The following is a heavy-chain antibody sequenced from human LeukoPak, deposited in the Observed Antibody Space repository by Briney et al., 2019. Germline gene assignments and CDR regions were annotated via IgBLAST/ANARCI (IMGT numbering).Heavy chain of an antibody. CDR3: ATLDGSGLTYDAFDI. D-gene: IGHD3-10*01. CDR1: GFTFSSYA. J-gene: IGHJ3*02. V-gene: IGHV3-23*01. CDR2: ISGSGGST. Sequence: PGGSLRLSCAASGFTFSSYAMSGVRQAPGKGLEWVSAISGSGGSTYYADSVKGRFTISRDNSKNTLYLQMNSLRAEDTAVYYCATLDGSGLTYDAFDIWGQGTMVTVSS.